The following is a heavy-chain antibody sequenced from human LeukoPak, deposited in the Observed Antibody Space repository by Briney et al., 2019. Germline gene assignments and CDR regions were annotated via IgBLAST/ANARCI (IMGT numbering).Heavy chain of an antibody. CDR1: GGSFSGYY. D-gene: IGHD6-13*01. CDR3: ARGLGQQLVGYYYGMDV. Sequence: SETLSLTCSVYGGSFSGYYWSWTRQPPGKGLEWIGEINHSGSTNYNPSLKSRVTISVDTSKNQFSLKLSSVTAADTAVYYCARGLGQQLVGYYYGMDVWGQGTTVTVSS. V-gene: IGHV4-34*01. CDR2: INHSGST. J-gene: IGHJ6*02.